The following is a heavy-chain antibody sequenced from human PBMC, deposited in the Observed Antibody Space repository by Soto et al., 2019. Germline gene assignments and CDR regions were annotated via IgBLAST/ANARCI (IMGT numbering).Heavy chain of an antibody. Sequence: QVQLQESGPGLVNPSQTLSLTCTVSGVSISSRGYYWSWIRQHPGKGLEWIGYISDSVSTYSNPSLKSRVTISVDTSQNQISLRLSSVTAADTAVYYCARGGFCANGVCYAPYYGMDVWGQGTTVTVSS. CDR3: ARGGFCANGVCYAPYYGMDV. D-gene: IGHD2-8*01. J-gene: IGHJ6*02. V-gene: IGHV4-31*03. CDR1: GVSISSRGYY. CDR2: ISDSVST.